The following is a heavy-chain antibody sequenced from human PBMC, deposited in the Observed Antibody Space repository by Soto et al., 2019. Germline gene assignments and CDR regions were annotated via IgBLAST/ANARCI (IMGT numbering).Heavy chain of an antibody. CDR2: TYYRSKWYN. J-gene: IGHJ6*02. V-gene: IGHV6-1*01. CDR1: GDSVSSNSAA. Sequence: SQTLSLTGAISGDSVSSNSAAWNWIRQSPSRGLEWLGRTYYRSKWYNDYAVSVKSRITINPDTSKNQFSLQLNSVTPEDTAVYYCARVASYDDSFNEYYYYGMDGWGQGNTVTVSS. CDR3: ARVASYDDSFNEYYYYGMDG. D-gene: IGHD3-22*01.